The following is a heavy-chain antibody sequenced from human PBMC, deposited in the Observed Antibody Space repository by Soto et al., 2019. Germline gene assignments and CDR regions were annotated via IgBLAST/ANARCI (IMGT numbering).Heavy chain of an antibody. CDR2: IWYDGSNK. CDR3: ARDSQVGSGWQSTAAY. D-gene: IGHD6-19*01. Sequence: GKGLEWVAVIWYDGSNKYYAESVKGRFTISRDNSKNTLYLQMNNLRAEDTAVYYCARDSQVGSGWQSTAAYRGHGTPVPVSS. J-gene: IGHJ4*01. V-gene: IGHV3-33*01.